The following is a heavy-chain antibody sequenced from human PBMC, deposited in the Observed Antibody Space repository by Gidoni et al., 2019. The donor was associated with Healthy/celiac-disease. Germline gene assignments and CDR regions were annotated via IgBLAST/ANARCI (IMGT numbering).Heavy chain of an antibody. CDR1: GGSFSGYY. J-gene: IGHJ4*02. V-gene: IGHV4-34*01. CDR3: APGSLAAAGQFDY. CDR2: INHSGST. D-gene: IGHD6-13*01. Sequence: QVQLQQWGAGLLKPSETLSLTCAVYGGSFSGYYWSWIRQPPGKGLEWIGEINHSGSTNYNPSLKSRVTISVDTSKNQFSLKLSSVTAADTAVYYCAPGSLAAAGQFDYWGQGTLVTVSS.